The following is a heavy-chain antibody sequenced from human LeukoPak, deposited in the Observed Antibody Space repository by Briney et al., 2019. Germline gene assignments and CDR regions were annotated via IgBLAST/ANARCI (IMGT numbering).Heavy chain of an antibody. Sequence: GESLKISCKGSGYSFISYWIGWVRQLPGKGLEWMGIIYPGDSDTRYSPSFQGQVTISADKSISTAYLQWSSLKASDTAMYYCARGSYVWGSYRYDWGQGTLVTVSS. CDR2: IYPGDSDT. D-gene: IGHD3-16*02. J-gene: IGHJ4*02. CDR3: ARGSYVWGSYRYD. CDR1: GYSFISYW. V-gene: IGHV5-51*01.